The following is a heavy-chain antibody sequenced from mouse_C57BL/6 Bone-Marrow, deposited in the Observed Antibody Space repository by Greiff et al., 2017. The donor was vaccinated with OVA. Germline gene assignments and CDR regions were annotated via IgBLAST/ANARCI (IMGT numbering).Heavy chain of an antibody. Sequence: EVMLVESGGGLVQPGGSLKLSCAASGFTFSDFYMYWIRQTPEKRLEWVAYISNGGGSTYYPDTVKGRFTISRDNAKNTLYLQMSRLKSEDTAMYYCARLDAMDYWDQGTSVTVSS. CDR1: GFTFSDFY. CDR3: ARLDAMDY. J-gene: IGHJ4*01. CDR2: ISNGGGST. V-gene: IGHV5-12*01.